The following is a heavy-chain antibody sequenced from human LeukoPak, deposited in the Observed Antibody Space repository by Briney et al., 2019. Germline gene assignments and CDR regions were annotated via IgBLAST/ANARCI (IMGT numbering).Heavy chain of an antibody. CDR1: GFTFSSYS. J-gene: IGHJ3*02. Sequence: GGSLRLSCAPSGFTFSSYSMNWVRQAPGKVLEWVSSISSSSSYIYYADSVKGRFTISTDNAKNSMYLKMNSLRAEDTAVYYCARYFHAKWEPDAFDIWGQGTMVTVSS. D-gene: IGHD1-26*01. CDR3: ARYFHAKWEPDAFDI. V-gene: IGHV3-21*01. CDR2: ISSSSSYI.